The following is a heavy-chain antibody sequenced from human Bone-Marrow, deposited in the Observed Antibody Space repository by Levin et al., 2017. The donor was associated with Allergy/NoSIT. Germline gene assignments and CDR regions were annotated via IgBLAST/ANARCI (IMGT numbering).Heavy chain of an antibody. J-gene: IGHJ3*01. D-gene: IGHD1-26*01. CDR1: GYTFPDYW. CDR3: ARREVGADDENAFDV. V-gene: IGHV5-51*01. Sequence: GGSLRLSCKGSGYTFPDYWIGWVRQMPGKGLEWMGLIYPGDSDTTYSPSFQGHVTISADKSSSTAYLQWSSLKASDNAVYYCARREVGADDENAFDVWGQGTMVTVSS. CDR2: IYPGDSDT.